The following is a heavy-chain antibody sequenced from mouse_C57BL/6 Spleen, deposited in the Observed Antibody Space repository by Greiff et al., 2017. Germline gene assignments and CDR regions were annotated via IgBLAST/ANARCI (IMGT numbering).Heavy chain of an antibody. CDR3: ARVGVGYYYAMDY. J-gene: IGHJ4*01. CDR1: GYTFTDYY. D-gene: IGHD3-1*01. CDR2: INPNNGGT. V-gene: IGHV1-26*01. Sequence: EVQLQQSGPELVKPGASVKISCKASGYTFTDYYMNWVKQSHGKSLEWIGDINPNNGGTSYNQKFKGKATLTVDKSSSTAYMELRSLTSEDSAVYYCARVGVGYYYAMDYWGQGTSVTVSS.